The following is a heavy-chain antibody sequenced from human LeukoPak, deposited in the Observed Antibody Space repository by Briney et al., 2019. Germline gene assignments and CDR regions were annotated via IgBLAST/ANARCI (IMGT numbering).Heavy chain of an antibody. CDR2: VYPDDSDT. CDR1: GYRFSNYW. Sequence: GESLKIPCKGFGYRFSNYWIGWVRQIPGKGLEGMGIVYPDDSDTRYSPSFQGQVTISADKSISTAYLQWSSLKASDTAMYYYAIGGDSTTSCYRCFNFWGQGTLVTVSS. J-gene: IGHJ4*02. V-gene: IGHV5-51*01. CDR3: AIGGDSTTSCYRCFNF. D-gene: IGHD2-2*02.